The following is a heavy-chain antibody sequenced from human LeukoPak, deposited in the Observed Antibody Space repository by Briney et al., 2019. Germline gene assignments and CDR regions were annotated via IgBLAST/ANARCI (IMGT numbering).Heavy chain of an antibody. Sequence: ASVKVSCKVSGYTLTELSMHWVRQAPGKGLEWMGGFDPEDGETIYAQKFQGRVTMTEGTSTDTAYMELSSLRSEDTAVYYCATDSRFYGSGSRKLYYYYGMDVWGKGTTVTVSS. J-gene: IGHJ6*04. CDR3: ATDSRFYGSGSRKLYYYYGMDV. CDR1: GYTLTELS. D-gene: IGHD3-10*01. CDR2: FDPEDGET. V-gene: IGHV1-24*01.